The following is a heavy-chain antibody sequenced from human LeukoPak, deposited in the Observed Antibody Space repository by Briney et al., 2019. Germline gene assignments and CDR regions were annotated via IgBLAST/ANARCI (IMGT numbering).Heavy chain of an antibody. CDR2: IYYSRNT. Sequence: PSETLSLTCTVSGGSISSSSYYWGWIRQPPGKGRVWFVSIYYSRNTYYNPSLDSRVTSCEDTSKNQFSLKLSPITADNTAVYYCARRTILYYMDVWGKGTTVTVFS. J-gene: IGHJ6*03. D-gene: IGHD2-2*01. CDR3: ARRTILYYMDV. CDR1: GGSISSSSYY. V-gene: IGHV4-39*01.